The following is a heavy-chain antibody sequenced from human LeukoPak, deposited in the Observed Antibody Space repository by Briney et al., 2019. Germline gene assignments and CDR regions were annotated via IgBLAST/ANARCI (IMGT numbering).Heavy chain of an antibody. V-gene: IGHV1-2*02. Sequence: ASVKVSCKASGYTFTGYYMHWVRQAPGQGLEWMGWINPNSGGTNYAQKLQGRVTMTTDTSTGTAYMELRSLRSDDTAVYYCARDLSSGWMGSFDIWGQGTMVTVSS. CDR3: ARDLSSGWMGSFDI. J-gene: IGHJ3*02. CDR1: GYTFTGYY. CDR2: INPNSGGT. D-gene: IGHD6-19*01.